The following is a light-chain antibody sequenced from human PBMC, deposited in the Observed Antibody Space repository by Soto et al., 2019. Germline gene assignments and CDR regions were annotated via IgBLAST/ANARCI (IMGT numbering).Light chain of an antibody. CDR2: DAS. J-gene: IGKJ1*01. V-gene: IGKV3-20*01. CDR1: QSVSSY. Sequence: EIVFTQSPATLSLSPGERATLSCRASQSVSSYLAWYQQKPGQAPRLLIYDASNRATGIPARFSGSGSGTDFTLTISRLEPEDFAVYYCQQYGSLSWTFGQGTQVEI. CDR3: QQYGSLSWT.